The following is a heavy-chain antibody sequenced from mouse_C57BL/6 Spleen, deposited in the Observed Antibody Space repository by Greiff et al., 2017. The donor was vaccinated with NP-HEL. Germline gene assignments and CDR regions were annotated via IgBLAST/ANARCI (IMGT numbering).Heavy chain of an antibody. Sequence: VQLQQSGAELAKPGASVKLSCKASGYTFTSYWMHWVKQRPGQGLEWIGYINPSSGYTKYNQKFKDKATLTADKSSSTAYMQLSSLTYEDSAVYYCANYYGSSYYVFDVWGTGTTVTVSS. D-gene: IGHD1-1*01. CDR2: INPSSGYT. CDR3: ANYYGSSYYVFDV. V-gene: IGHV1-7*01. J-gene: IGHJ1*03. CDR1: GYTFTSYW.